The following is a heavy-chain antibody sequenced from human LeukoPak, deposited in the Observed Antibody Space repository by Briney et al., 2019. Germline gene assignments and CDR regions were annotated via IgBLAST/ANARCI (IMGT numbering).Heavy chain of an antibody. CDR3: ARSPGYCTNGVCYWNQSFDY. J-gene: IGHJ4*02. CDR1: GFTFSSYW. CDR2: IKQDGSEK. Sequence: GGSLRLSCAASGFTFSSYWMSWVRQAPGKGLEWVANIKQDGSEKYYVDSVKGRFTISRDNAKNSLYLQMNSLRAEDTAVYYCARSPGYCTNGVCYWNQSFDYWGQGTLVTVSS. D-gene: IGHD2-8*01. V-gene: IGHV3-7*01.